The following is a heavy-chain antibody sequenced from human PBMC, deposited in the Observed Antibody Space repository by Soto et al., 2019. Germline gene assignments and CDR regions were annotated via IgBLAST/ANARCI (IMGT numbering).Heavy chain of an antibody. CDR1: GFTFATFD. Sequence: GGSLRLSCAASGFTFATFDMRWVRQAPGKGLEWISTISGSGGTWYADSVKGRFTISRDNSKNTVYLQMNSLRAEDTAVYFCAKKSGNYHYFDYWGQGTLVTVSS. CDR3: AKKSGNYHYFDY. D-gene: IGHD1-26*01. J-gene: IGHJ4*02. CDR2: ISGSGGT. V-gene: IGHV3-23*01.